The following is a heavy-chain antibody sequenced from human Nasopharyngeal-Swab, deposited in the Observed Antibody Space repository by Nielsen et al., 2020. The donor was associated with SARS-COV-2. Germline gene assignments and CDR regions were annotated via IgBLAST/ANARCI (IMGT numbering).Heavy chain of an antibody. Sequence: GGSLRLSCAASGFTFSSYGMHWVRQAPGKGLEWVAVISYDGSNKYYADSVKGRFTISRDNSKNTLYLQMNSLRAEDTAVYYCARDLSSSWYGYYYYGMDVWGQGTTVTVSS. CDR1: GFTFSSYG. V-gene: IGHV3-30*03. CDR2: ISYDGSNK. D-gene: IGHD6-13*01. J-gene: IGHJ6*02. CDR3: ARDLSSSWYGYYYYGMDV.